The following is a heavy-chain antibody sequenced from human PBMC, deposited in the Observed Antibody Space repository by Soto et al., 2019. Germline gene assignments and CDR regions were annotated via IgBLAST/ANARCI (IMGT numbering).Heavy chain of an antibody. Sequence: GGSLRLSCAASGFTFSSYSMSWVRHAPGKGLEWVSAISGSGVSTYYADSVKGRFTISRDNSKNTLYLHMNSLRAEDTAVYYCAKDTAAAGTMYYYGMDVWGQGTTVTVS. CDR3: AKDTAAAGTMYYYGMDV. CDR1: GFTFSSYS. V-gene: IGHV3-23*01. D-gene: IGHD6-13*01. J-gene: IGHJ6*02. CDR2: ISGSGVST.